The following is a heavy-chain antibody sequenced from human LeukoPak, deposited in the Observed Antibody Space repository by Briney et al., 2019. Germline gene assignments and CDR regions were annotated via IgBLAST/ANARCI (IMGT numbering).Heavy chain of an antibody. J-gene: IGHJ5*02. CDR2: ISYDGTNK. V-gene: IGHV3-30*03. D-gene: IGHD4-17*01. CDR3: ARATVTRWFDP. Sequence: GGSLRLSCAASGFTLSSYGMHWVRQAPGKGLEWVAVISYDGTNKYYADSVKGRFTISRDNSKNTLYLQVNSLRAEDTAVYYCARATVTRWFDPWGQGTLVTVSS. CDR1: GFTLSSYG.